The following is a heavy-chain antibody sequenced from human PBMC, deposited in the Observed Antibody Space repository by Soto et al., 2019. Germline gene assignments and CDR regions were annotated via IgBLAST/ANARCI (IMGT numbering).Heavy chain of an antibody. D-gene: IGHD2-2*01. CDR2: TYYRSKWYN. Sequence: PSQTLSLTCAISGDSVSSNSAAWKWIRQSPSRGLEWLGRTYYRSKWYNDYAVSVKSRIAINPDTSKNQFSLQLNSVTPEDTAVYYCAREASCSSTSCYVEFDYWGQGTLVTVSS. CDR1: GDSVSSNSAA. V-gene: IGHV6-1*01. J-gene: IGHJ4*02. CDR3: AREASCSSTSCYVEFDY.